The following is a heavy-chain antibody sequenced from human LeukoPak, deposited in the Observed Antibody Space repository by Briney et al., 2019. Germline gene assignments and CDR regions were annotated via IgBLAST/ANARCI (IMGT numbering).Heavy chain of an antibody. CDR2: IYYSGST. CDR3: ARGGLLWFGESRHHIDP. CDR1: GGSISSCY. J-gene: IGHJ5*02. V-gene: IGHV4-59*01. D-gene: IGHD3-10*01. Sequence: SETLSLTCTVSGGSISSCYWSWIRQPPGKGLEGSGYIYYSGSTNYNPSLKRRVTISVEPSKNQLSLQLSSVTAADPAVYHCARGGLLWFGESRHHIDPWGQGTLVTVSS.